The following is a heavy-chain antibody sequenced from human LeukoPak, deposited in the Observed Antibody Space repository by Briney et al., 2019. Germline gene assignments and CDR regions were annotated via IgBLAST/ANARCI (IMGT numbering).Heavy chain of an antibody. V-gene: IGHV4-34*01. Sequence: SETLSLTCAVYGGSFSGYYWSWIRQPPGKGLEWIGEINHSGSTNYNPSLKIRVTISVGTSKNQFSLKLSSVTAADTAVYYCARGFPDIVVVPAAMLPDLWYFDLWGRGTLVTVSS. CDR2: INHSGST. J-gene: IGHJ2*01. CDR1: GGSFSGYY. CDR3: ARGFPDIVVVPAAMLPDLWYFDL. D-gene: IGHD2-2*01.